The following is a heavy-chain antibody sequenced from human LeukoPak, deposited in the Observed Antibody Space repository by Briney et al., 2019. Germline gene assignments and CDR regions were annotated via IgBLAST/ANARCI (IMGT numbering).Heavy chain of an antibody. D-gene: IGHD1-26*01. CDR1: SGSISSYY. CDR3: ARLAIGSYGPLTPFDY. Sequence: SETLSLTCTVSSGSISSYYWRWMGQPPGKGLKGCGDIYYSVSPNYNPSLYSPVTISVDTPNNQFSLWLSSVTAADTAVYFSARLAIGSYGPLTPFDYWGQGTLVTVSS. J-gene: IGHJ4*02. V-gene: IGHV4-59*08. CDR2: IYYSVSP.